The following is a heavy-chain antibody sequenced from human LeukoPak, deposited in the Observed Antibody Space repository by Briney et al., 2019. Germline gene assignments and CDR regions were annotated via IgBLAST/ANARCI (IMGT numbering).Heavy chain of an antibody. J-gene: IGHJ4*02. V-gene: IGHV1-69*10. CDR3: ARDDDRAREIDY. CDR2: IIPILNIT. CDR1: GYTFTDYY. Sequence: GASVKVSCKASGYTFTDYYIHWVRQAPGQGLEWMGWIIPILNITHYAQKFQGRVTIAADKSTSTAYMELSSLRSEDTAMYYCARDDDRAREIDYWGQGTLVTVSS. D-gene: IGHD3-22*01.